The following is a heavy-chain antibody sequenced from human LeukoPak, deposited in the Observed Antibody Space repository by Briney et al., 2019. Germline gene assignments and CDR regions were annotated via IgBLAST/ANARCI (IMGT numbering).Heavy chain of an antibody. CDR3: ARDRGYKYYFDY. J-gene: IGHJ4*02. CDR2: IYHSGST. Sequence: PSETLSLTCTVSGYSISSGYYWGWIRQPPGKGLEWIGSIYHSGSTYYNPSLKSRVTISVDTSKNQFSLKLSSVTAADTAVYYCARDRGYKYYFDYWGQGTLVTVSS. V-gene: IGHV4-38-2*02. D-gene: IGHD5-18*01. CDR1: GYSISSGYY.